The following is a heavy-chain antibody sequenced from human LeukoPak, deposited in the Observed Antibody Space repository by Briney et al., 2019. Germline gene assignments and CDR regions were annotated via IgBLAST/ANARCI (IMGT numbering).Heavy chain of an antibody. D-gene: IGHD5-18*01. V-gene: IGHV3-23*01. Sequence: GGSLRLSRAASGSTFSSYAMSWVRQAPGKGLEWVSGISGSGGSTYYADSVKGRFTISRDNSKNTLYLQMNSLRAEDTAVYYCAKDRPTAMVIGAFDIWGQGTMVTVSS. CDR3: AKDRPTAMVIGAFDI. CDR1: GSTFSSYA. J-gene: IGHJ3*02. CDR2: ISGSGGST.